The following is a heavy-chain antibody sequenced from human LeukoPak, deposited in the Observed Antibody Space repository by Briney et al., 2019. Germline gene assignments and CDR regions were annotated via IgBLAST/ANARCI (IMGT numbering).Heavy chain of an antibody. CDR3: TRVGPWVNPDYYYYYMDV. CDR2: ISYDGSNK. Sequence: GGSLRLSCAASGFTFSSYGMHWVRQAPGKGLEWVAVISYDGSNKYYADSVKGRFTISRDNSKNTLYLQMNSLRAEDTAVYYCTRVGPWVNPDYYYYYMDVWGKGTTVTVSS. D-gene: IGHD1-14*01. CDR1: GFTFSSYG. J-gene: IGHJ6*03. V-gene: IGHV3-30*03.